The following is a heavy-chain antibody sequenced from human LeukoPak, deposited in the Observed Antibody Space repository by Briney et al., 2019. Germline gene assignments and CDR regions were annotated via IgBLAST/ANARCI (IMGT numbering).Heavy chain of an antibody. V-gene: IGHV3-23*01. CDR1: AFTFSSNA. Sequence: GGSLSLSYAAAAFTFSSNAMGWVRQAPGKGLECVSSISGSGASTSHTDSVKGRFTISRDNSKNTLYPQMNSLRAEDTAVYYCAKDRGIAVKINWFDPWGQGTLVTVSS. J-gene: IGHJ5*02. CDR2: ISGSGAST. CDR3: AKDRGIAVKINWFDP. D-gene: IGHD6-19*01.